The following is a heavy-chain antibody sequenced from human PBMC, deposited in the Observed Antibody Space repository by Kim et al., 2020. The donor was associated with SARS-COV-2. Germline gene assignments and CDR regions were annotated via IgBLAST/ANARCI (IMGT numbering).Heavy chain of an antibody. V-gene: IGHV3-21*01. J-gene: IGHJ5*02. CDR1: GFTFSSYA. D-gene: IGHD3-10*01. CDR2: IDDHSDV. CDR3: ARNRYDSGDLDA. Sequence: GGSLRLSCIGSGFTFSSYAMNWVRQAPGKGLEWVSYIDDHSDVKLADSVKGLFTISRDNAKNSLFLRMDRLRPEDTAVYYCARNRYDSGDLDAWGQGTLGTVSA.